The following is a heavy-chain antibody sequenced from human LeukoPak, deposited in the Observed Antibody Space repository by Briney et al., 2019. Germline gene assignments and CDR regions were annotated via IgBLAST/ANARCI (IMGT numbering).Heavy chain of an antibody. J-gene: IGHJ3*02. CDR1: GFTFSSYG. Sequence: GGSLRLSCAASGFTFSSYGMHWVRQAPGKGLEWVAFIRYDGSNKYYADSVKGRFTISRDNSKNTLYLQMNSLRAEDTAVYYCAIVAFHNGAFDIWGQGTMVTVSS. D-gene: IGHD2-8*01. CDR2: IRYDGSNK. V-gene: IGHV3-30*02. CDR3: AIVAFHNGAFDI.